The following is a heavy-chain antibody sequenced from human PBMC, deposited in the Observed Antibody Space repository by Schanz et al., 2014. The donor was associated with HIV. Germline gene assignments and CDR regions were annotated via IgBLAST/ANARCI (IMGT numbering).Heavy chain of an antibody. V-gene: IGHV3-23*01. D-gene: IGHD6-6*01. CDR3: ASTEYPYTTSSDYYYGMDV. CDR1: GLSFSTSM. Sequence: EVQILESGGGLVQPGGSLRLSCVVSGLSFSTSMMNWVRQVPGKGLEWVSGISGSGGSPVYAGSVKGRFTISRDNSKNTLYLQMNSLRAEDTAVYYCASTEYPYTTSSDYYYGMDVWGPGTSVTVSS. J-gene: IGHJ6*02. CDR2: ISGSGGSP.